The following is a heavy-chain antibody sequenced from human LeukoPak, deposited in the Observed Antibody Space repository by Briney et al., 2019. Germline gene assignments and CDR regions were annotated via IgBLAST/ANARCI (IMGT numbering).Heavy chain of an antibody. CDR2: ISGSGGST. Sequence: GGSLRLSCAASGFTFSSYAMSWVRQAPGKGQEWVSAISGSGGSTYYADSVKGRFTISRDNSKNTLYLQMNSLRAEDTAVYYCAKGPVGAAASHYYYYMDVWGKGTTVTVSS. CDR3: AKGPVGAAASHYYYYMDV. J-gene: IGHJ6*03. CDR1: GFTFSSYA. V-gene: IGHV3-23*01. D-gene: IGHD6-13*01.